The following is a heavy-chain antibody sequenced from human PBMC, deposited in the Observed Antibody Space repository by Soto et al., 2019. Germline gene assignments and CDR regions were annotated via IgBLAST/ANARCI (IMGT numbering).Heavy chain of an antibody. D-gene: IGHD1-26*01. V-gene: IGHV3-23*01. J-gene: IGHJ4*02. Sequence: LRLSCAASGFTFSTYAMSWVRQAPGKGLEWVTAISGRDESTYYADSVKGRFTVSRDNSKNTLYLQMSSLRAEDTAVYYCAKDRLSGSYHRYFDSWGQGTPDTVSS. CDR3: AKDRLSGSYHRYFDS. CDR2: ISGRDEST. CDR1: GFTFSTYA.